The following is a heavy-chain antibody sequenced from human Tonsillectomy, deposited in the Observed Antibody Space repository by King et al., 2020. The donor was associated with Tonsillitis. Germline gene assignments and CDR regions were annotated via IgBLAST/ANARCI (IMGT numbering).Heavy chain of an antibody. D-gene: IGHD6-6*01. Sequence: VQLVESGAEVKKPGASVKVSCKASVYTFTSYGISWLRQAPGQGLEWMVWISAYNGNTNYAQKLQGRVTMTTDTSTSTAYMELRSLRSDDTAVYYCARVRSSLGFNWFDPWGQGTLVTVSS. CDR1: VYTFTSYG. CDR2: ISAYNGNT. J-gene: IGHJ5*02. V-gene: IGHV1-18*01. CDR3: ARVRSSLGFNWFDP.